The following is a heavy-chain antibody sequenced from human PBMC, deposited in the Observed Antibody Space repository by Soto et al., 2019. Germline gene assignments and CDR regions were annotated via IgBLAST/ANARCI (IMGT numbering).Heavy chain of an antibody. CDR2: IYYSGST. V-gene: IGHV4-31*03. D-gene: IGHD3-9*01. CDR3: ARVHYDILTGYPRRFDY. CDR1: GGSISSGGYY. J-gene: IGHJ4*02. Sequence: QVQLQESGPGLVKPSQTLSLTCTVSGGSISSGGYYWGWIRQHPGKGLEWIGYIYYSGSTYYNPSLKSRVTISVDTSKNQFSLKLSSVTTADTAGYYCARVHYDILTGYPRRFDYWGQGTLVTVSS.